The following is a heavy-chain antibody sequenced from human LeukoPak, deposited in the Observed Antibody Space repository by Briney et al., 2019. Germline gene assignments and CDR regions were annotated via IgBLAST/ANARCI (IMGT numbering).Heavy chain of an antibody. CDR3: ARDPAYCGGDCYPDAFDI. V-gene: IGHV3-48*01. J-gene: IGHJ3*02. D-gene: IGHD2-21*02. CDR1: GFTFSSYS. CDR2: ISSSSSTI. Sequence: GGSLRLSCAASGFTFSSYSMNWVRRAPGKGLEWVSYISSSSSTIYYADSVKGRFTISRDNAKNSLYLQMNSLRAEDTAVYYCARDPAYCGGDCYPDAFDIWGQGTMVTVSS.